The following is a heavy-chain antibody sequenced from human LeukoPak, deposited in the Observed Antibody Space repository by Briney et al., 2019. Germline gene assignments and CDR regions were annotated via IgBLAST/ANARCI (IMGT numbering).Heavy chain of an antibody. CDR3: ARGSAVGATRISPHY. J-gene: IGHJ4*02. CDR1: GFTFSSYG. V-gene: IGHV3-33*08. Sequence: GGPLRLSCAASGFTFSSYGMHWVRQAPGKGLEWVAVIWYDGSNKYYADSVEGRFTISRDNSKNTLYLQMNSLRAEDTAVYYCARGSAVGATRISPHYWGQGTLVTVSS. CDR2: IWYDGSNK. D-gene: IGHD1-26*01.